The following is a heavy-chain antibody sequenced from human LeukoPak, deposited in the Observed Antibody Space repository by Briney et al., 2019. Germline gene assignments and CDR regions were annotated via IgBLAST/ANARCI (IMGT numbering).Heavy chain of an antibody. CDR1: GGSFSGYY. J-gene: IGHJ4*02. CDR3: ERGWRIQLWLAY. CDR2: INHSGST. Sequence: SETLSLTCAVYGGSFSGYYWSWIRQPPGKGLEWIGEINHSGSTNYNPSLKSRVTISVDTSKNQFSLKLSSVTAADTAVYYCERGWRIQLWLAYWGQGTLVTVSS. D-gene: IGHD5-18*01. V-gene: IGHV4-34*01.